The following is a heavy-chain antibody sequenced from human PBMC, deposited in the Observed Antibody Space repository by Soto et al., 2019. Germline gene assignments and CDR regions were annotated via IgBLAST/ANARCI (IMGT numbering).Heavy chain of an antibody. CDR3: ARDFVARGVGPYYYGMDV. D-gene: IGHD3-10*01. V-gene: IGHV4-31*03. Sequence: SETLSLTCTVSGGSISSGGYYWRWIRQHPGKGLEWIGYIYYSGSTYYNPSLKSRVTISVDTSKNQFSLKLSSVTAADTAVYYCARDFVARGVGPYYYGMDVWGQGTTVTVSS. CDR2: IYYSGST. J-gene: IGHJ6*02. CDR1: GGSISSGGYY.